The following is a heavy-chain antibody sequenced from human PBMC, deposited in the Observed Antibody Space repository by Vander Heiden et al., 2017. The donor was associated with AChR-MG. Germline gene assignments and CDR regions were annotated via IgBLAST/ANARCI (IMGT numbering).Heavy chain of an antibody. CDR1: GASLTGFT. CDR3: ASAREADPDFDY. V-gene: IGHV1-24*01. CDR2: FDLEDGKP. Sequence: QVQLVQSGADVKKPGASMQVSCKVSGASLTGFTMHWVRQAPGKGLEWMGGFDLEDGKPIFAEKFRGRVTLTQDTSSDTTYMEVRSLKFEDTAVYYCASAREADPDFDYWGQGTLVTVSS. J-gene: IGHJ4*02. D-gene: IGHD1-26*01.